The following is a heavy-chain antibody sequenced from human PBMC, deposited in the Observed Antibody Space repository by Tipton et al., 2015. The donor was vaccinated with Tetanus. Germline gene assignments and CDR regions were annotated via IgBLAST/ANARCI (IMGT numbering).Heavy chain of an antibody. CDR3: ARGAIFGVLTYRAFDI. Sequence: TLSLTCTVSGGSVSSGNYYWSWIRQPPGKELEWIGYIYYSGGTNYNPSLKSRVTISVDTSKNQFSLRLNSVSAADTAVYYCARGAIFGVLTYRAFDIWGQGTMVTVS. CDR2: IYYSGGT. V-gene: IGHV4-61*01. D-gene: IGHD3-3*01. CDR1: GGSVSSGNYY. J-gene: IGHJ3*02.